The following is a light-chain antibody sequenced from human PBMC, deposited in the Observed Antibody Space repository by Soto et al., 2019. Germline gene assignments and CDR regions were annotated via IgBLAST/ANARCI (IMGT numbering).Light chain of an antibody. J-gene: IGKJ2*01. CDR3: QQYSNSPYT. CDR2: KAS. CDR1: QSVSNW. Sequence: DIQMTQSPSTLSASIGDRVTITCRASQSVSNWLAWYQQKPGKAPKLLIYKASSLESGVPSTFSGSESGTEFTLTISSLRPDDFATYFCQQYSNSPYTFGQGTNLEIK. V-gene: IGKV1-5*03.